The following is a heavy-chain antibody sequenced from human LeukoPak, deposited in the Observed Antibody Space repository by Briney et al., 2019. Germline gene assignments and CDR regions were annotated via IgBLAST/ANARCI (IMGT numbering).Heavy chain of an antibody. V-gene: IGHV4-39*01. D-gene: IGHD6-19*01. CDR2: IYYSGST. J-gene: IGHJ4*02. CDR3: ARSSGWSLRFDY. Sequence: SETLSLTCTVSGGSISSSSYYWGWIRQPPGKGLEWIGSIYYSGSTYYNPSLKSRVTISVDTSKNQFSLKLSSVTAADTAVYYSARSSGWSLRFDYWGQGTLVTVSS. CDR1: GGSISSSSYY.